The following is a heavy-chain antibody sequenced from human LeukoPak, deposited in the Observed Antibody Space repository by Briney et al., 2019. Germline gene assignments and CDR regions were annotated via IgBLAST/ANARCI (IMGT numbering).Heavy chain of an antibody. CDR3: ARDQEGFDY. CDR1: GYTFTSNY. V-gene: IGHV1-46*01. CDR2: IYPRDGST. Sequence: ASVKVSCKASGYTFTSNYIHWVRQAPGQGLEWMGMIYPRDGSTSYAQKFQGRVTVTRDTSTSTVHMELSGLRSEDTAVYYCARDQEGFDYWGQGTLVTASS. J-gene: IGHJ4*02.